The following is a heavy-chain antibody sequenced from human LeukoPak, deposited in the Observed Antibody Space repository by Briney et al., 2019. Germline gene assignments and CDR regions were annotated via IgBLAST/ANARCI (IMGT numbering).Heavy chain of an antibody. J-gene: IGHJ3*02. CDR1: GGSFSGYY. CDR2: INHSGST. Sequence: SETLSLTCAVYGGSFSGYYWSWIRQPPGKGLEWIGEINHSGSTNYNPSLKSRVTISVDTSKNQFSLKLSSVTAADTAVYYCARSTLRPYYYDSRGYFSAFDIWGQGTMVTVSS. D-gene: IGHD3-22*01. V-gene: IGHV4-34*01. CDR3: ARSTLRPYYYDSRGYFSAFDI.